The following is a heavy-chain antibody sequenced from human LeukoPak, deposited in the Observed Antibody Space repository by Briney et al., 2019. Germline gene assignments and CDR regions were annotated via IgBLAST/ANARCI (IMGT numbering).Heavy chain of an antibody. CDR3: AKDTEEGSGWYVVDY. J-gene: IGHJ4*02. Sequence: PGGSLRLSCAASGFTFRSYSMNWVRQAPGKGLEWVSSISGSSSYIYYADSVKGRFTISRDNAKNSLYLQMNSLRAEDTAVYYCAKDTEEGSGWYVVDYWGQGTPVTVSS. V-gene: IGHV3-21*04. CDR1: GFTFRSYS. D-gene: IGHD6-19*01. CDR2: ISGSSSYI.